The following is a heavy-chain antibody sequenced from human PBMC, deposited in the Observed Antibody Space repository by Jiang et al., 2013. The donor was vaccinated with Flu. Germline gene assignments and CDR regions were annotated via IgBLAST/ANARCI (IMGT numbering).Heavy chain of an antibody. J-gene: IGHJ5*02. CDR1: GGSFSGYY. CDR2: INHSGST. Sequence: LLKPSETLSLTCAVYGGSFSGYYWSWIRQPPGKGLEWIGEINHSGSTNYNPSLKSRVTISVDTSKNQFSLKLSSVTAADTAVYYCARRFYCSSTSCPRGTVWFDPWGQGTLVTVSS. CDR3: ARRFYCSSTSCPRGTVWFDP. D-gene: IGHD2-2*01. V-gene: IGHV4-34*01.